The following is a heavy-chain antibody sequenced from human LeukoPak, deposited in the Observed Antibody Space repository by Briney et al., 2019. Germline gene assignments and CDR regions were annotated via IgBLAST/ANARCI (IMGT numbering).Heavy chain of an antibody. V-gene: IGHV3-7*01. Sequence: PGGSLRLSCVASGFTFSTYWMSWVRQAPGKGLEWVANINQGGSDKYYVDSVKGRLTISRDNAKNSLYLQMNSLRVEDTAVYYCASDPFTISAYDAFNIWGQGTVVTVSS. CDR1: GFTFSTYW. CDR2: INQGGSDK. D-gene: IGHD3-3*02. J-gene: IGHJ3*02. CDR3: ASDPFTISAYDAFNI.